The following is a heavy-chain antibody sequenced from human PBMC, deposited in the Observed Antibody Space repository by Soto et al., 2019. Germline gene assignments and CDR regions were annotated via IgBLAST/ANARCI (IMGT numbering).Heavy chain of an antibody. CDR3: AAGWLLFLLWFPQPRDGIYV. J-gene: IGHJ6*02. Sequence: VKVSWKASGFTFTSSAVQWVRQARGQRLEWIGWIVVGSGNTNYAQKFQERVTITRDMSTSTAYMELSSLRSEDTAVYYCAAGWLLFLLWFPQPRDGIYVCAQRTTVPVS. CDR2: IVVGSGNT. D-gene: IGHD3-3*01. CDR1: GFTFTSSA. V-gene: IGHV1-58*01.